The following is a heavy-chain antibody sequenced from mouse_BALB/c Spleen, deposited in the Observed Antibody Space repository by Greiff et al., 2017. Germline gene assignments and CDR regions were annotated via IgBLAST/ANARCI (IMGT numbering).Heavy chain of an antibody. CDR3: AKTSMNYYGSSFYAMDY. J-gene: IGHJ4*01. V-gene: IGHV3-2*02. D-gene: IGHD1-1*01. CDR2: ISYSGST. CDR1: GYSITSDYA. Sequence: EVMLVESGPGLVKPSQSLSLTCTVTGYSITSDYAWNWIRQFPGNKLEWMGYISYSGSTSYNPSLKSRISITRDTSKNQFFLQLNSVTTEDTATYYCAKTSMNYYGSSFYAMDYWGQGTSVTVSS.